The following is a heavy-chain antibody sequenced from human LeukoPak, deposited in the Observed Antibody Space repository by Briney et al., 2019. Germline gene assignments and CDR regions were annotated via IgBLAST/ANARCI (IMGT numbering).Heavy chain of an antibody. V-gene: IGHV4-34*01. CDR3: ARKRADYDFWSGCFAY. CDR2: INHSGST. J-gene: IGHJ4*02. Sequence: PSETLSLTCAVYGGSFSGYYWSWIRQPPGKGLEWIGEINHSGSTNYNPSLKSRVTISVDTSKNQFSLKLSSVTAADTAVYYCARKRADYDFWSGCFAYWGQGTLVTVSS. CDR1: GGSFSGYY. D-gene: IGHD3-3*01.